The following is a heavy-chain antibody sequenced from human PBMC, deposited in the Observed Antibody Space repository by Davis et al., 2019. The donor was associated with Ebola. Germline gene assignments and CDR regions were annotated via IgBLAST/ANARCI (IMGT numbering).Heavy chain of an antibody. D-gene: IGHD6-13*01. CDR3: AFSIAAAGNYYYYYGMDV. Sequence: GESLKISCAASGFTFSSYGMHWVRQAPGKGLEWVALIRYDGSNKYYADSVKGRFTISRDNSKNTLYLQMNSLRAEDTAVYYCAFSIAAAGNYYYYYGMDVWGQGTTVTVSS. J-gene: IGHJ6*02. CDR1: GFTFSSYG. V-gene: IGHV3-30*02. CDR2: IRYDGSNK.